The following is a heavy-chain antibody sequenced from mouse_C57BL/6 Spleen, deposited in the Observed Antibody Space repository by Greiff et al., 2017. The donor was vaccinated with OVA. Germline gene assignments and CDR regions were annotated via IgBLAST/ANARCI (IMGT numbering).Heavy chain of an antibody. CDR1: GFTFSDYG. D-gene: IGHD3-2*02. CDR3: ARRGTAQGRGAMDY. J-gene: IGHJ4*01. CDR2: LSSGSSTI. V-gene: IGHV5-17*01. Sequence: EVHLVESGGGLVKPGGSLKLSCAASGFTFSDYGMHWVRQAPAKGLEWVAYLSSGSSTIYYADTGKGRFTIARDNAKNTLFLQMTRMRSEDTAMYYCARRGTAQGRGAMDYWGQGTSVTVSS.